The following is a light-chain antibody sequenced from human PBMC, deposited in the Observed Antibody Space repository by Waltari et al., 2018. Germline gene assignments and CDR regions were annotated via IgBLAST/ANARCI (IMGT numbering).Light chain of an antibody. CDR3: QQRANWPIT. V-gene: IGKV1-5*01. Sequence: DIQMTQSPSTLSASVGARVTITCRASQSVTRYLAWYQQKPGKAPKVLIWDVSSLERGVPSRFSGSGSGTDFTLTISSLEPEDFAVYYCQQRANWPITFGQGTRLEIK. CDR2: DVS. CDR1: QSVTRY. J-gene: IGKJ5*01.